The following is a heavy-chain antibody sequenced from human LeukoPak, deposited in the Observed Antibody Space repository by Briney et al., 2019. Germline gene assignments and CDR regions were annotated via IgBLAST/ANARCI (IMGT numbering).Heavy chain of an antibody. V-gene: IGHV4-61*02. D-gene: IGHD3-3*01. Sequence: SQTLSLTCTVSGGSIRSGSYYWSWIRRPAGKGLEWIGRIYTSGSTNYNPSLKSRVSISVDTSKSQFSLRLSSVTAADTATYFCARGSYIISSGYYRPFDNWGQGIRVIVSS. CDR1: GGSIRSGSYY. J-gene: IGHJ4*02. CDR3: ARGSYIISSGYYRPFDN. CDR2: IYTSGST.